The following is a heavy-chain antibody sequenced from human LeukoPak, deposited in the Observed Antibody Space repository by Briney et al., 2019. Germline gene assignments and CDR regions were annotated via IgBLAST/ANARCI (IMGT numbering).Heavy chain of an antibody. V-gene: IGHV3-30-3*01. D-gene: IGHD6-19*01. CDR2: ISYDGSNK. CDR1: GFTFSSYA. J-gene: IGHJ4*02. Sequence: GGSLRLSCAASGFTFSSYAMHWVRRAPGKGLEWVAVISYDGSNKYYADSVKGRFTISRDDSKNTLYLQMNSLRAEDTAVYYCARDPRQYSSGWYYFDYWGQGTLVTVSS. CDR3: ARDPRQYSSGWYYFDY.